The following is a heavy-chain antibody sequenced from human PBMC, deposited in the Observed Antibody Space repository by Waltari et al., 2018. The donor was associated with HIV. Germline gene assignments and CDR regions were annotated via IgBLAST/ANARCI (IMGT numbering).Heavy chain of an antibody. Sequence: EVQLVESGGGLVRTGGSLILSCEASGFTVSSHHMGWVRQTPGKGLEYVSVMYSGGTTHYADSVNGRFTISRDSSKSALYLQMNTLRAEDTALYYCARVDRAGTTSGWDVFDIWGQGTMVTVSS. CDR1: GFTVSSHH. CDR2: MYSGGTT. V-gene: IGHV3-66*01. J-gene: IGHJ3*02. D-gene: IGHD1-1*01. CDR3: ARVDRAGTTSGWDVFDI.